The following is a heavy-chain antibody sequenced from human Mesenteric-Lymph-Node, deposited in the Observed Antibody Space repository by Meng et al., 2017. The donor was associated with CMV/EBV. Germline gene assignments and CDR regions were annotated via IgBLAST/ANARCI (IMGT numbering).Heavy chain of an antibody. J-gene: IGHJ4*02. CDR1: GYTFTGYY. Sequence: ASVKVSCKASGYTFTGYYMHWVRQAPGQGLEWMGWINPDSGGTNYAQNFQGRVTMTRDTSITTAYMELNSLRSDDTAVYYCARDGSKVVPAARVPNYWGQGTLVTVSS. V-gene: IGHV1-2*02. CDR3: ARDGSKVVPAARVPNY. D-gene: IGHD2-2*01. CDR2: INPDSGGT.